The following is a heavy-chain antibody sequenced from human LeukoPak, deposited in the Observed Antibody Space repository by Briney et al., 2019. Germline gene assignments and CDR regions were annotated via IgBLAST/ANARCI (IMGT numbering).Heavy chain of an antibody. CDR3: ASWGGSSGYYYDY. Sequence: SETLSLTCAVSGGSISSGGYSWSWIRQPPGKGLEWIGYIYHSGSTYYNPSLKSRVTISVDTSKNQFSLKLSSVTAADTAVYYCASWGGSSGYYYDYWGQGTLVTVSS. J-gene: IGHJ4*02. CDR2: IYHSGST. CDR1: GGSISSGGYS. V-gene: IGHV4-30-2*05. D-gene: IGHD3-22*01.